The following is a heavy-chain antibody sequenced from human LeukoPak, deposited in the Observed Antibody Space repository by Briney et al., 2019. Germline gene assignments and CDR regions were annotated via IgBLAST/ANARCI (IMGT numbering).Heavy chain of an antibody. CDR2: IIPIFGTA. CDR1: GGTFSSYA. D-gene: IGHD2-15*01. V-gene: IGHV1-69*13. J-gene: IGHJ5*02. CDR3: ARQRGYCSGGSCPPDNWFDP. Sequence: SVKVSFKAFGGTFSSYAISWVRQAPGQGLEWTGGIIPIFGTANYAQKFQGRVTITADESTSTAYMELSSLRSEDTAVYYCARQRGYCSGGSCPPDNWFDPWGQGTLVTVSS.